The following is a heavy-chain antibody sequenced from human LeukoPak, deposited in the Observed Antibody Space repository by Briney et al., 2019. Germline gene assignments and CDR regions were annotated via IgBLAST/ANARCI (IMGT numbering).Heavy chain of an antibody. CDR2: IIAYNGNT. CDR3: ARDPPGRPYSSSSYG. CDR1: GYTFTSYG. Sequence: EASVKVSCKASGYTFTSYGISWVRQAPGQGLEWMGWIIAYNGNTNYAQKLQGRVTMTTDTSTSTAYMELRSLRSDDTAVYYCARDPPGRPYSSSSYGWGQGTLVTVSS. V-gene: IGHV1-18*01. D-gene: IGHD6-6*01. J-gene: IGHJ4*02.